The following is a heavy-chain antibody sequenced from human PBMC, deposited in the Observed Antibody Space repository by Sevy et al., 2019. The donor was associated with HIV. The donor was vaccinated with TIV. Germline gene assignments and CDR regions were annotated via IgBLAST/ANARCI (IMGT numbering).Heavy chain of an antibody. V-gene: IGHV3-53*01. D-gene: IGHD6-13*01. J-gene: IGHJ6*03. CDR2: IYSGGST. CDR1: GFTVSSNY. Sequence: GGCLRLSCAASGFTVSSNYMSWVRQAPGKGLEWVSVIYSGGSTYYADSVKGRFTISRDNSKNTQYLQMNSLRAEDTAVYYCAREFAAAGTFYYYYMDVWGKGTTVTVSS. CDR3: AREFAAAGTFYYYYMDV.